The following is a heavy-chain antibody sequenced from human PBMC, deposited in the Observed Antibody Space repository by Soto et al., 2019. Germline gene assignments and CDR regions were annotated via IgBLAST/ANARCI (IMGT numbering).Heavy chain of an antibody. CDR2: INHSGST. V-gene: IGHV4-34*01. J-gene: IGHJ4*02. D-gene: IGHD1-20*01. Sequence: PSERLALTCALCGGSLSVYYWVWIRQPPGKGLEWIGEINHSGSTNYNPSLKSRVTISVDTSKNQFSLKLSSVTAADTAVYYCARSLERGITGTRGGGRFDYWGQGTLVTVSS. CDR3: ARSLERGITGTRGGGRFDY. CDR1: GGSLSVYY.